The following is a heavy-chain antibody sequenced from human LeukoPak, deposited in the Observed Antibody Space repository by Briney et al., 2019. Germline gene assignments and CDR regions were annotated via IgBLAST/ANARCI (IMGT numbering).Heavy chain of an antibody. CDR3: AREGGIVGATFFDY. V-gene: IGHV1-2*02. D-gene: IGHD1-26*01. Sequence: GASVKVSCKASGYTFTGYYMHWARQAPGQGLEWMGWINPNSGGTNYAQKFQGRVTTTRDTSISTAYMELSRLRSDDTAVYYCAREGGIVGATFFDYWGQGTLVTVSS. CDR1: GYTFTGYY. CDR2: INPNSGGT. J-gene: IGHJ4*02.